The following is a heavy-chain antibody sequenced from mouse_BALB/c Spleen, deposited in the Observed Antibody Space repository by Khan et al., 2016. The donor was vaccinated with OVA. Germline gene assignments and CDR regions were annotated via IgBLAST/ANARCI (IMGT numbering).Heavy chain of an antibody. V-gene: IGHV2-2*02. Sequence: VQLVESGPGLVQPSQSLSITCTVSGFSLTSYGVHWVRQSPGKGLEWLGVIWSGGSTDYNAAFISRLCIRTYNSKSHVFFKLKNLQANDTDIYYWDRNYDYDEGSSYWGKGTLVTGSA. J-gene: IGHJ3*01. D-gene: IGHD2-4*01. CDR2: IWSGGST. CDR1: GFSLTSYG. CDR3: DRNYDYDEGSSY.